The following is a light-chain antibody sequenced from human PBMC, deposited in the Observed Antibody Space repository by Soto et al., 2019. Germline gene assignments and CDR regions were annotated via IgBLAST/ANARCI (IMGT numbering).Light chain of an antibody. J-gene: IGKJ5*01. CDR3: QQYVTSPSFT. V-gene: IGKV3-20*01. CDR1: QSVSSSY. CDR2: GAS. Sequence: EIVLTQSPGALSLSPGERATLSCRASQSVSSSYLAWYQQKPGQAPRLLILGASSRATGIPDRFSGSGSGTDFTLTISRLEPEDFAVYDCQQYVTSPSFTFGQGTRLEIK.